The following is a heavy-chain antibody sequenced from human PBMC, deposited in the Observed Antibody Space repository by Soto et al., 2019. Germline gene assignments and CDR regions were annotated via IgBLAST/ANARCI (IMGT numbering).Heavy chain of an antibody. Sequence: PSETLSLTGPVSGCSISSYFYIWVRQPPGKGLEWIGSVYYTGTTDYNPSLKSRVTISVDTSKTQFSLNLRSVTAADTAVYYCARDLAAVPRAFDYWGRGTLVTVSS. D-gene: IGHD6-13*01. CDR3: ARDLAAVPRAFDY. CDR1: GCSISSYF. J-gene: IGHJ4*02. CDR2: VYYTGTT. V-gene: IGHV4-59*01.